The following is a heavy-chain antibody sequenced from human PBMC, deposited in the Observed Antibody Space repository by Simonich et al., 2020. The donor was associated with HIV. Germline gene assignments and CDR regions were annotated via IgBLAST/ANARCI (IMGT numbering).Heavy chain of an antibody. CDR3: ASGGSISSVWADDY. J-gene: IGHJ4*02. D-gene: IGHD3-16*01. CDR1: GFTFSSYA. CDR2: ISYDGSNK. V-gene: IGHV3-30*07. Sequence: QVQLVESGGGVVQPGRSLRLSCAASGFTFSSYAMHWVRQAPGKGQEWVAVISYDGSNKYYADSVKGRFTISRDNSKNTLDLQMNSLRAEDTAVYYCASGGSISSVWADDYWGQGTLVAVSS.